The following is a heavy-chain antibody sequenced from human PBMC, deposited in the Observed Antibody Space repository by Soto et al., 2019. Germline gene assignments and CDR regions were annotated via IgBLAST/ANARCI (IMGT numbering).Heavy chain of an antibody. CDR2: IYYSGST. V-gene: IGHV4-59*01. Sequence: PSETLSLTCTVSGGSISSYYWSWIRQPPGKGLEWIGYIYYSGSTNYNPSLKSRVTISVDTSKNQFSLKLSSVTAADTAVYYCAREGAYGDYALDYWGQGTLVTVSS. J-gene: IGHJ4*02. D-gene: IGHD4-17*01. CDR1: GGSISSYY. CDR3: AREGAYGDYALDY.